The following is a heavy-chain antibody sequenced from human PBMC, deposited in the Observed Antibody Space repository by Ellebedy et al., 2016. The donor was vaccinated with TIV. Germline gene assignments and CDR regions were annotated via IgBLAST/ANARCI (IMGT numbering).Heavy chain of an antibody. D-gene: IGHD3-3*01. CDR1: GYTFTSYD. Sequence: ASVKVSXXASGYTFTSYDINWVRQATGQGLEWMGWMNPNSGNTGYAQKFQGRVTMTRNTSISTAYMELSSLRSEDTAVYYCARGRPITIFGVVRLRWFDPWGQGTLVTVSS. V-gene: IGHV1-8*01. CDR2: MNPNSGNT. CDR3: ARGRPITIFGVVRLRWFDP. J-gene: IGHJ5*02.